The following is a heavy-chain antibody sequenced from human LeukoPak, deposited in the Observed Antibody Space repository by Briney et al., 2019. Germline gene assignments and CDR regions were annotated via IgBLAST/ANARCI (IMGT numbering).Heavy chain of an antibody. CDR2: ISSSSSYI. CDR3: ARDGPSSPRGLTTYYFDY. CDR1: GFTFSSYS. J-gene: IGHJ4*02. Sequence: GGSLRLSCAASGFTFSSYSMNWVRQAPGKGLEWVSSISSSSSYIYYADSVKGRFTISRDNSKNTLYLQMNSLRAEDTAVYYCARDGPSSPRGLTTYYFDYWGQGTLVTVSS. D-gene: IGHD6-13*01. V-gene: IGHV3-21*01.